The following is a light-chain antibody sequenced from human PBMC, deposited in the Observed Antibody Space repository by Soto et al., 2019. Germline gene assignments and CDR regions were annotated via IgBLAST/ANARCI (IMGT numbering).Light chain of an antibody. V-gene: IGKV3-11*01. J-gene: IGKJ4*01. CDR3: QQRINWPLT. CDR1: QSVTSF. Sequence: EIVLTQSPATLSLSPGERATLSCRASQSVTSFLAWYQQKPGQAPRLLIYDASNSATGIPARFSGRGSGTEFTLTISSLEPEDFAVSYCQQRINWPLTFGGGTKVEIK. CDR2: DAS.